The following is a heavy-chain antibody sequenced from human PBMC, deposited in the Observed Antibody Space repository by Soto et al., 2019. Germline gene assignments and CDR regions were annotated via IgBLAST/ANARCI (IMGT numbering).Heavy chain of an antibody. CDR2: IYHSGST. CDR1: GYSMSSGDF. D-gene: IGHD2-21*01. CDR3: ARGRLPFDY. J-gene: IGHJ4*02. Sequence: ETPYLSCAVSGYSMSSGDFGCWIRQPPGKGLEWIGSIYHSGSTYYNPSLKSRVTISVDTSKNQFSLKLSSVTAADTAVYYCARGRLPFDYWGQRTLVTVSS. V-gene: IGHV4-38-2*01.